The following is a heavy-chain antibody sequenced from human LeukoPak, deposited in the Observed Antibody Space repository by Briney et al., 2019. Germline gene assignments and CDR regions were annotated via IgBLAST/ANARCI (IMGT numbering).Heavy chain of an antibody. CDR1: GGSFSGYY. J-gene: IGHJ4*02. Sequence: KPSETLSLTCAVYGGSFSGYYWSWIRQPPGKGLEWIGEINHSGSTNYNPSLKSRVTISVDTSKNQFSLKLSSVTAADTAVYYCARELGFWSGYLGYYFDYWGQGTLVTVSS. CDR2: INHSGST. V-gene: IGHV4-34*01. CDR3: ARELGFWSGYLGYYFDY. D-gene: IGHD3-3*01.